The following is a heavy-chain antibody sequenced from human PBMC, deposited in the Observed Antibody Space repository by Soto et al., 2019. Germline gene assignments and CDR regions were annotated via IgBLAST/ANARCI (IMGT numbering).Heavy chain of an antibody. J-gene: IGHJ6*04. CDR2: IDPSDSYT. CDR1: GYSFTSYW. Sequence: PGESLKISCKGSGYSFTSYWISWVRQMPGKGLEMMRRIDPSDSYTNYSPSFQGHVTISADKSISTAYLQWRSLKASDTDMYYFARLPYYDILTGSYYYYGMDVWGKGTTVTVS. CDR3: ARLPYYDILTGSYYYYGMDV. V-gene: IGHV5-10-1*01. D-gene: IGHD3-9*01.